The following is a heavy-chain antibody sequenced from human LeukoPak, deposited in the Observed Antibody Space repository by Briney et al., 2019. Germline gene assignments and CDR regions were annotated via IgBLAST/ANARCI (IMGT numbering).Heavy chain of an antibody. CDR1: GYTFTGYY. D-gene: IGHD5-24*01. Sequence: GASVKVSCKASGYTFTGYYMHWVRQAPGQGLEWMGWINPNSGGTNYARKFQGRVTMTRDTSISTAYMELSRLRSDDTAVYYCARGRDGYNPYYFDYWGQGTLVTVSS. CDR3: ARGRDGYNPYYFDY. J-gene: IGHJ4*02. CDR2: INPNSGGT. V-gene: IGHV1-2*02.